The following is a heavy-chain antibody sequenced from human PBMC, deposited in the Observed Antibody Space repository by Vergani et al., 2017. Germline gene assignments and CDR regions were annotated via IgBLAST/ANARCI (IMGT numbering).Heavy chain of an antibody. D-gene: IGHD3-22*01. CDR2: ISSSSSTI. CDR1: GFTFSSYS. CDR3: ARSGTYYDDGSGYEDDSFDI. Sequence: EVQLVESGGGLVQPGGSLRLSCAASGFTFSSYSMNWVRQAPGKGLEWVSYISSSSSTIYYADSVKGRFTISRDNAKNSLYLQMNSLRAEDTAVYYCARSGTYYDDGSGYEDDSFDIWGQGTMVTVSS. V-gene: IGHV3-48*01. J-gene: IGHJ3*02.